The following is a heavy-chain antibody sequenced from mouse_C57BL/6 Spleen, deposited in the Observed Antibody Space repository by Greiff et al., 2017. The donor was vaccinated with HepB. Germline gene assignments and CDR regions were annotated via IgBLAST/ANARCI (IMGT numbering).Heavy chain of an antibody. Sequence: QVQLQQSGAELARPGASVKMSCKASGYTFTSYTMHWVKQRPGQGLEWIGYINPSSGYTKYNQKFKDKATLTADKSSSTAYMQLSSLTSEDSAVYYCERSGGPYDGYYEGWFAYWGQGTLVTVSA. J-gene: IGHJ3*01. D-gene: IGHD2-3*01. V-gene: IGHV1-4*01. CDR2: INPSSGYT. CDR3: ERSGGPYDGYYEGWFAY. CDR1: GYTFTSYT.